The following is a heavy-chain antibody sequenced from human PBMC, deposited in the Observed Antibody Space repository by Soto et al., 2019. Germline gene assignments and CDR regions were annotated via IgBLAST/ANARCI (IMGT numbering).Heavy chain of an antibody. CDR2: ISYDGSNK. CDR1: GFTFSSYG. V-gene: IGHV3-30*18. J-gene: IGHJ6*02. Sequence: GGSLRLSCAASGFTFSSYGMHWVRQAPGKGPEWVAVISYDGSNKYYADSVKGRFTISRDNSKNTLYLQMNSLRAEDTAVYYCAKAGHYSSSWYGWYYGMDVWGQGTTVTVSS. CDR3: AKAGHYSSSWYGWYYGMDV. D-gene: IGHD6-13*01.